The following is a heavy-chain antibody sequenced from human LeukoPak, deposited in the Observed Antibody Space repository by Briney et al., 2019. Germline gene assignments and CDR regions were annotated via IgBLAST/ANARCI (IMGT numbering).Heavy chain of an antibody. J-gene: IGHJ2*01. CDR3: ARAAYSSGWSDPWYFDL. CDR1: GGSISSYY. CDR2: IYYSGST. Sequence: SGTLSLTCTVSGGSISSYYWSWIRQPPGKGLEWIGYIYYSGSTNYNPSLKSRVTISVDTSKNQFSLKLSSVTAADTAVYYCARAAYSSGWSDPWYFDLWGRGTLVTVSS. V-gene: IGHV4-59*01. D-gene: IGHD6-19*01.